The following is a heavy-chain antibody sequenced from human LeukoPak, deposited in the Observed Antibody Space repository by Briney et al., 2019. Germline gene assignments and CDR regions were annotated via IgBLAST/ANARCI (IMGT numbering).Heavy chain of an antibody. CDR1: GFTFSSYA. V-gene: IGHV3-23*01. Sequence: GGSLRLSCAASGFTFSSYAMSWVRQAPGKGLEWVSAISGSGGSTYYADSVKGRFTISRDNSKNTLYLQMNSLRAEDTAVYYCASENGGRGWYYSDYWGQGTLVTVSS. D-gene: IGHD3-16*01. CDR2: ISGSGGST. J-gene: IGHJ4*02. CDR3: ASENGGRGWYYSDY.